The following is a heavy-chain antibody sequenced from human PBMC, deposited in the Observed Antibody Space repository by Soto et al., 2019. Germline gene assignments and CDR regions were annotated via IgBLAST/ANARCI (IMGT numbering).Heavy chain of an antibody. CDR3: TTDSYSSIIVVRFDY. V-gene: IGHV3-15*07. D-gene: IGHD3-22*01. CDR2: IKSKTDGGTP. J-gene: IGHJ4*01. CDR1: GFTFNNAW. Sequence: PGGSLRLSCAASGFTFNNAWINWVRQAPGKGLEWVGRIKSKTDGGTPDYAAPVKGRFAISRDDSKNMVYLQMNSLKTEDTCIYYCTTDSYSSIIVVRFDYWGHGPRVTVPS.